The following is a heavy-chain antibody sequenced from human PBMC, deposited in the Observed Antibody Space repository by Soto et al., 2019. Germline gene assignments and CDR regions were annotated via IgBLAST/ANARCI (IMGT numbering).Heavy chain of an antibody. Sequence: GGSLRLSCAASGFTFSSYWMSWVRQAPGKGLEWVANIKQDGSEKYYVDSVKGRFTISRDNAKNSLYLQMNSLRAEDTAVYYCARGYYDFWSGYEVLYYYYYMDVCGKGTTVTVSS. CDR1: GFTFSSYW. D-gene: IGHD3-3*01. CDR2: IKQDGSEK. CDR3: ARGYYDFWSGYEVLYYYYYMDV. V-gene: IGHV3-7*01. J-gene: IGHJ6*03.